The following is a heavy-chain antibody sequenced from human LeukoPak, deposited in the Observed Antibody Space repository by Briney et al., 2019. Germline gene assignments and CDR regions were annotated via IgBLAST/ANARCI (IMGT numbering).Heavy chain of an antibody. CDR3: AWYYYDSSGYDAFDI. V-gene: IGHV1-2*02. CDR2: INPNSGGT. J-gene: IGHJ3*02. CDR1: GYTFTGYY. Sequence: ASVKVSCKASGYTFTGYYMHWVRQAPGQGLEWMGWINPNSGGTNYAQKFQGRVTMTRDTPISTAYMELSRLRSDDTAVYYCAWYYYDSSGYDAFDIWGQGTMVTVSS. D-gene: IGHD3-22*01.